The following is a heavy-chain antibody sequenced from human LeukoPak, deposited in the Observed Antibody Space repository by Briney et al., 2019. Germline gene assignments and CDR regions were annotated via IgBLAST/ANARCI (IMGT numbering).Heavy chain of an antibody. CDR1: GYTFTSYG. J-gene: IGHJ5*02. D-gene: IGHD3-10*01. CDR2: ISAYNGNT. Sequence: GASVKVSCKASGYTFTSYGISWVRQAPGQGLDWMGWISAYNGNTNYAQKLQGRVTMTTDTSTSTAYMELRSLRSDDTAVYYCAYAPYYGSGSYCCWFDPWGQETLVTVSS. V-gene: IGHV1-18*01. CDR3: AYAPYYGSGSYCCWFDP.